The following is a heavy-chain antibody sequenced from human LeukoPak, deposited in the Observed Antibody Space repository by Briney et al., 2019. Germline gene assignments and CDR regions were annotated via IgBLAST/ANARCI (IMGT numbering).Heavy chain of an antibody. V-gene: IGHV3-30-3*01. CDR3: AREGAAAPGSSGYYLLY. CDR1: GFTFSSYA. Sequence: GRSLRLSCAASGFTFSSYAMHWVRQAPGKGLVWVAVISYDGSNKYYADSVKGRFTISRDNSKNTLYLQMNSLRAEDTAVYYCAREGAAAPGSSGYYLLYWGQGTLVTVSS. CDR2: ISYDGSNK. J-gene: IGHJ4*02. D-gene: IGHD3-22*01.